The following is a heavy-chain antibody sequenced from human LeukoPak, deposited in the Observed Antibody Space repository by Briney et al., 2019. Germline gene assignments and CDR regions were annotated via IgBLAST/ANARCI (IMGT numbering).Heavy chain of an antibody. Sequence: PSETLSLTCTVSGGSISGGSYYWSWIRQPPGKGLEWIGYIYYSGSTKYNLSLKSRVTIPVDTSKNQLSLKLSSVTAADTAVYYCARALITMIVVAPKRGFDYWGQGTLVTVSS. D-gene: IGHD3-22*01. V-gene: IGHV4-61*01. CDR1: GGSISGGSYY. CDR2: IYYSGST. J-gene: IGHJ4*02. CDR3: ARALITMIVVAPKRGFDY.